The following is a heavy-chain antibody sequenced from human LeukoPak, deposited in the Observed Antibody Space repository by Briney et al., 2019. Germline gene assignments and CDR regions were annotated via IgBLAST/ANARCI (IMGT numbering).Heavy chain of an antibody. Sequence: SETLSLTCTVSGGSISSYYWSWIRQPPGKGLEWIGYIYYSGSTNYNPSLKSRVTMSVDTSKNQFSLKLSSVTAADTAVYYCARESYYDFWSGYRFDYWGQGTLVTVSS. CDR1: GGSISSYY. CDR3: ARESYYDFWSGYRFDY. D-gene: IGHD3-3*01. V-gene: IGHV4-59*12. J-gene: IGHJ4*02. CDR2: IYYSGST.